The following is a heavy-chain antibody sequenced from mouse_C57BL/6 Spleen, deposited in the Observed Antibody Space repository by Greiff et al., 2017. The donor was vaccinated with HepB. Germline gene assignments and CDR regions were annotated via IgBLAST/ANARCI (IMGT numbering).Heavy chain of an antibody. J-gene: IGHJ1*03. Sequence: VQLQQSGPGLVKPSQSLFLTCSITGFPITSGYYWIWIRQSPGKPLEWMGYITHSGETFYNPSLQSPISITRETSKNQFFLQLNSVTTEDTAMYYCAGGPNDYDRPWYFDVWGTGTTVTVSS. CDR1: GFPITSGYY. CDR3: AGGPNDYDRPWYFDV. D-gene: IGHD2-4*01. CDR2: ITHSGET. V-gene: IGHV12-3*01.